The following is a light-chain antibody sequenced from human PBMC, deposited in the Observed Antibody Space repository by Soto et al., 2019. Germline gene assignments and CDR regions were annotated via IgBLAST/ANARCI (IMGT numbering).Light chain of an antibody. CDR1: QSVGHD. CDR2: DAS. Sequence: EIVMTQSPATLSASPGDRPTLSCRASQSVGHDLAWYQQKPGQAHRLLIYDASTRATGVPARFSGSGSGTDFTLTITSLEPEEFAVYSCQKRSDWPITVGKGKRLEIK. CDR3: QKRSDWPIT. J-gene: IGKJ5*01. V-gene: IGKV3-11*01.